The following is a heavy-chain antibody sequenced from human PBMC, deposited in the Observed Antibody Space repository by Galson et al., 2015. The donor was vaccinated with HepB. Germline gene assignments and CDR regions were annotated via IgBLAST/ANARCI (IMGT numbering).Heavy chain of an antibody. CDR1: GGTLRNYG. J-gene: IGHJ4*02. Sequence: SVKVSCKASGGTLRNYGISWVRQAPGQGLEWMGGINPVFGTAHYAQKFQDRVTISANRSTNTAYMELTTLTSEDAAVYYCAGKAADTPGYLAYWGQGTLVTVSS. V-gene: IGHV1-69*06. CDR2: INPVFGTA. CDR3: AGKAADTPGYLAY. D-gene: IGHD6-13*01.